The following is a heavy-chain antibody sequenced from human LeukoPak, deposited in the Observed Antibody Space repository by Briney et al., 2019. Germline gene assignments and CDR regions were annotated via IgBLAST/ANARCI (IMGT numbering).Heavy chain of an antibody. D-gene: IGHD3-3*01. V-gene: IGHV1-69*13. J-gene: IGHJ3*02. CDR1: GGTFSSDA. Sequence: SVKVSCKASGGTFSSDAFSWVRQAPGQGLQWMGGITPIFGTANYAQKLQGRVTITADEFTSTVYMELSSLRSEDTAVYYCAREARYYDFWSGYYHDAFDIWGQGTMVTVSS. CDR3: AREARYYDFWSGYYHDAFDI. CDR2: ITPIFGTA.